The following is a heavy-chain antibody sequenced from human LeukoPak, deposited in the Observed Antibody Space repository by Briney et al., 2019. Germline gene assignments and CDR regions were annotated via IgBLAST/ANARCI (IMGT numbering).Heavy chain of an antibody. CDR2: IYYSGST. CDR3: ASSRYYGDYHFDY. CDR1: GGSISSGGYC. J-gene: IGHJ4*02. Sequence: PSETLSLTCTVSGGSISSGGYCWSWIRQHPGKGLEWIGYIYYSGSTYYNPSLKSRVTISVDTSKNQFSLKLSSVTAADTAVYYCASSRYYGDYHFDYWGQGTLVTVSS. D-gene: IGHD4-17*01. V-gene: IGHV4-31*03.